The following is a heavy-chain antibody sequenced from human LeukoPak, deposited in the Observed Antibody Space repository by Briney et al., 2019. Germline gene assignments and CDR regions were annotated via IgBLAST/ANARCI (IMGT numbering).Heavy chain of an antibody. V-gene: IGHV3-53*01. J-gene: IGHJ6*03. CDR3: TTDRLGTIFGVVIPYYYYYYMDV. D-gene: IGHD3-3*01. CDR1: GFTVSSNY. CDR2: IYSGGST. Sequence: PGGSLRLSCAASGFTVSSNYMSWVRQAPGKGLEWVSVIYSGGSTYYADSVKGRFTISRDNSKNTLYLQMNSLKTEDTAVYYCTTDRLGTIFGVVIPYYYYYYMDVWGKETTVTVSS.